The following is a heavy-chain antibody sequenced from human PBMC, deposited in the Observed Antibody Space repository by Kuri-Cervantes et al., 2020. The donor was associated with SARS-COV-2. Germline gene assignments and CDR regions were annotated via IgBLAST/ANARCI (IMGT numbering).Heavy chain of an antibody. CDR1: GYTLTELS. D-gene: IGHD4-17*01. Sequence: ASVKVSCKVSGYTLTELSMHWVRQAPGKGLEWMGGFDPEDGETIYAQKFQGRVTMTEDTSTDTAYMELRSLRSEDTAVYYCATKRLHDPKDWTVTMDYWGQGTLVTVSS. V-gene: IGHV1-24*01. CDR2: FDPEDGET. CDR3: ATKRLHDPKDWTVTMDY. J-gene: IGHJ4*02.